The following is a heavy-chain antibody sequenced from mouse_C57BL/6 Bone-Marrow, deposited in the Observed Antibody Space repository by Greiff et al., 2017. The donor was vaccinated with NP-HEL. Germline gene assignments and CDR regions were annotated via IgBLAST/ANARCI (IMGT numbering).Heavy chain of an antibody. CDR1: GYTFTSYW. CDR2: IYPGSGST. Sequence: QVQLKQPGAELVKPGASVKMSCKASGYTFTSYWITWVKQRPGQGLEWIGDIYPGSGSTNYNEKFKSKATLTVDTSSSTAYMQLSRLTSEDSAVYYCARGDYYGSSIYWYFDVWGTGTTVTVSS. CDR3: ARGDYYGSSIYWYFDV. V-gene: IGHV1-55*01. D-gene: IGHD1-1*01. J-gene: IGHJ1*03.